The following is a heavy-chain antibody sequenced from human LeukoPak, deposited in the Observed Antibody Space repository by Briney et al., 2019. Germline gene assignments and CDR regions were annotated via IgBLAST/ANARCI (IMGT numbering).Heavy chain of an antibody. V-gene: IGHV5-10-1*01. CDR1: GYSFTSYW. CDR3: ARVPLDNWNGVS. CDR2: IDPSDSVT. Sequence: GESLKISCQGSGYSFTSYWIIWVRQMPGKGLEWMGRIDPSDSVTNYSPSFQGHVTFSVDKSISTAYLQWSSLKASDTALYYCARVPLDNWNGVSWGQGTLVTVSS. J-gene: IGHJ5*02. D-gene: IGHD1-1*01.